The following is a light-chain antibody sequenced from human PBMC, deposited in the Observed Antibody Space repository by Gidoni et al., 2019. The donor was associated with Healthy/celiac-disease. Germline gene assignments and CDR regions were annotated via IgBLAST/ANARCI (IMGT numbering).Light chain of an antibody. CDR1: SSDVGSYNL. J-gene: IGLJ2*01. CDR3: CSYACSSTLV. Sequence: QSDLTQPAPVSGSPGPSITIYCTGTSSDVGSYNLVSWYQQHPGKAPKLMIYEVSKRPSGVSNRFSGSKSGNTASLTISWLQAEDEADYYCCSYACSSTLVFGGGTKLTVL. CDR2: EVS. V-gene: IGLV2-23*02.